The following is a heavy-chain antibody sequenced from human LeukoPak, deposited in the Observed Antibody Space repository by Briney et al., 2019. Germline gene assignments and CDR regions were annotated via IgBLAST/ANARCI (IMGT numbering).Heavy chain of an antibody. CDR3: ARGRQHIVVVTATCLDY. Sequence: ETLSLTCTVSGXSISSSSYYWGWVRQAPGKGLVWVSRINSDGSSTSYADSVKGRFTISRDNAKNTLYLQMNSPRAEDTAVYYCARGRQHIVVVTATCLDYWGQGTLVTVSS. V-gene: IGHV3-74*01. CDR1: GXSISSSSYY. CDR2: INSDGSST. J-gene: IGHJ4*02. D-gene: IGHD2-21*02.